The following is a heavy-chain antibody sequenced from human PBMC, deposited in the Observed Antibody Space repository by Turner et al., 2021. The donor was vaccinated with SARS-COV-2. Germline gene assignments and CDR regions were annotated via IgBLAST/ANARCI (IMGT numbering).Heavy chain of an antibody. V-gene: IGHV4-34*01. CDR1: GGSLSGYY. CDR3: ARGDDPRKSGVV. J-gene: IGHJ4*02. Sequence: QVQLQQWGAGPLKPSETLSLICAVNGGSLSGYYCTWSRQHPGKGLEWIGEVHPDGTTYYTPSLKSRVSMSVDTSKKQFSLKLNSVTAADTAFDYCARGDDPRKSGVVWGQGTLVTVSS. CDR2: VHPDGTT. D-gene: IGHD3-3*01.